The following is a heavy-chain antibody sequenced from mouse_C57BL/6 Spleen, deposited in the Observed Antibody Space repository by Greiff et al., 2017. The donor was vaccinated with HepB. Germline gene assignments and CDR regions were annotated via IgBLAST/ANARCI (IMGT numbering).Heavy chain of an antibody. J-gene: IGHJ2*01. CDR2: IDPSDSYT. D-gene: IGHD2-4*01. Sequence: VQLQESGAELVMPGASVKLSCKASGYTFTSYWMHWVKQRPGQGLEWIGEIDPSDSYTNYNQKFKGKSTLTVDKSSSTAYMQLSSLTSEDSAVYYCARFDYDDFDYWGQGTTLTVSS. V-gene: IGHV1-69*01. CDR3: ARFDYDDFDY. CDR1: GYTFTSYW.